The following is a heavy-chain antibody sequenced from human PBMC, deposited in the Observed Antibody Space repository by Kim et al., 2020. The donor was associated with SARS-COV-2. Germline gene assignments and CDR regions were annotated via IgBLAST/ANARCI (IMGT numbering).Heavy chain of an antibody. CDR2: IKQDGSEK. V-gene: IGHV3-7*01. D-gene: IGHD5-12*01. CDR1: GFTFSSYW. CDR3: VRARGYSGYDFDY. Sequence: GGSLRLSCGASGFTFSSYWMSWVRQAPGKGLEWVANIKQDGSEKYYVDSVKGRFTISRDNAKNSLYLQMNSLRAEDTAVYYCVRARGYSGYDFDYWGQGNLVTVSS. J-gene: IGHJ4*02.